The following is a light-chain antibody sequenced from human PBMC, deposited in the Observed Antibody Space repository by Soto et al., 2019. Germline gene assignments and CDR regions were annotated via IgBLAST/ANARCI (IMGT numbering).Light chain of an antibody. J-gene: IGKJ1*01. V-gene: IGKV3-20*01. CDR3: QQYGTSPPWT. Sequence: IVLTQSPGTLSLSPGERATLSCRASQTVGSSYLAWYQQKPGQAPRLLMYGASSRATGIPDRFSGSGSGTDFTLTISRLEPEDFAVYYCQQYGTSPPWTFGQGTKVEIK. CDR2: GAS. CDR1: QTVGSSY.